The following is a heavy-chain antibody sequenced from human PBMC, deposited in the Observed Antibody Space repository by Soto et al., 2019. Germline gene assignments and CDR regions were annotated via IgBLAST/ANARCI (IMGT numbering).Heavy chain of an antibody. V-gene: IGHV3-11*01. Sequence: PGGSLRLSCAASGFTFRGYNFNWIRQAPGKGLEWISYISSSGTTISYADSVKGRFTISRDNAKNSLYLQMNSLRAEDTAVYYCAREYPFRNSYYYYMDVWGKGTTVTVSS. CDR1: GFTFRGYN. CDR2: ISSSGTTI. D-gene: IGHD3-10*01. CDR3: AREYPFRNSYYYYMDV. J-gene: IGHJ6*03.